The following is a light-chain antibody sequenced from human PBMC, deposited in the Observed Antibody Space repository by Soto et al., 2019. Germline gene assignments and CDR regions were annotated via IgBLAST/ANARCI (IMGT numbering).Light chain of an antibody. V-gene: IGLV2-14*01. CDR1: RSDIGSYNY. J-gene: IGLJ1*01. Sequence: QSVLTQPASVSGSPGQSSTVSCSGTRSDIGSYNYVAWYQQFPGKTPKILIYGVSNRPSGVSSRFSGSKSGNTASLTISGLQAEDEADYYCISYTGRSTSYVFGSGTKVTVL. CDR3: ISYTGRSTSYV. CDR2: GVS.